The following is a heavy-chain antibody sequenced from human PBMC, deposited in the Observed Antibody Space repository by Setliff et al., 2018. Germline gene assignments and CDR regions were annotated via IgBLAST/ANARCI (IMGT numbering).Heavy chain of an antibody. V-gene: IGHV4-34*01. D-gene: IGHD2-2*01. CDR3: ARGYCSSSGCFFAGWFDP. J-gene: IGHJ5*02. CDR2: IDHSGNT. Sequence: SETLSLTCAVYDGSFSGYYWSWNRQPPGKGLEWIGEIDHSGNTNYNPSLKSRVTIFVDTSKNQFSLKLNSVTAADMAVYYCARGYCSSSGCFFAGWFDPWGQGTLVTVSS. CDR1: DGSFSGYY.